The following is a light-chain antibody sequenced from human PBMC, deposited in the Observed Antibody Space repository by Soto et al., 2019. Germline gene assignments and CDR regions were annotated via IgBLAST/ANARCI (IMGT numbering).Light chain of an antibody. J-gene: IGKJ1*01. V-gene: IGKV3-15*01. CDR1: QSVSAN. Sequence: EIAMTQSPVTLSVFQGETATLSWRASQSVSANLAWYQQKPGQAPRLLIYGASTWATGIPARINSIGSRTEFTPTISSLQSEDFAVYYCQHYHDWPTFGQGTKVDIK. CDR2: GAS. CDR3: QHYHDWPT.